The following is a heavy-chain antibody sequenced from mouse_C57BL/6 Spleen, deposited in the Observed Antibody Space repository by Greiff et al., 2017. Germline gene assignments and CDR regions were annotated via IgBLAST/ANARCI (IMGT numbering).Heavy chain of an antibody. V-gene: IGHV1-39*01. Sequence: LEESGPELVKPGASVKISCKASGYSFTDYNMNWVKQSNGQSLVWIGVINPNYGTTSYNQKFKGKATLTVDPSSSTAYMQHNSLTSEDSAVYYCATGLWSDWGQGTLVTVSA. CDR1: GYSFTDYN. J-gene: IGHJ3*01. CDR2: INPNYGTT. CDR3: ATGLWSD. D-gene: IGHD1-1*02.